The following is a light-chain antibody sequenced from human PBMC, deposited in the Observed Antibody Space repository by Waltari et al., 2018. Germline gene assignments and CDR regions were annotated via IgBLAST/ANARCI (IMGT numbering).Light chain of an antibody. CDR3: MQALQTPYT. CDR2: LGS. Sequence: DIVMTQFPLSLSVIPGEPASISCRSSQSLLYTNGHKYLDWYLQKPGQSPQLLIYLGSNRASGVPDRFSGSGSGTDFTLKISRVEAGDVGVYYCMQALQTPYTFGQGTKLEIK. J-gene: IGKJ2*01. V-gene: IGKV2-28*01. CDR1: QSLLYTNGHKY.